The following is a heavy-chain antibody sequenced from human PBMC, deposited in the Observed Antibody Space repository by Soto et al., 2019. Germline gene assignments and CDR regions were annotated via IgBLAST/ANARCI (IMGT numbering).Heavy chain of an antibody. V-gene: IGHV3-30*18. CDR1: GFTFSSYG. J-gene: IGHJ4*02. D-gene: IGHD3-10*01. CDR2: ISYDGSNQ. Sequence: QVQLVESGGGVVQPGRSLRLSCAASGFTFSSYGMHWVRQAPGKGLEWVAVISYDGSNQYYADSVKGRFTISRDNSKNTLYLQMNSLRAEDTAVYYCAKGLDYYGSGSYSNGDYFDYWGQGTLVTVSS. CDR3: AKGLDYYGSGSYSNGDYFDY.